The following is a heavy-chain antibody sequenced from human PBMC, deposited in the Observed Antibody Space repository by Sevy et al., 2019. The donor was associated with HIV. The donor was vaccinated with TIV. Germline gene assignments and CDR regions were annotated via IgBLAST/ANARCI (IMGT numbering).Heavy chain of an antibody. D-gene: IGHD2-2*01. Sequence: GGSLRLSCAASGFTFSSYSMNWVRQAPGKGLEWVSSISSSSYIYYADSVKGRYTISRDNAKNSLYLKMNSLRAEDTAVYYCARDIVVVPAAIAGAFDIWGQVTMVTVSS. CDR2: ISSSSYI. V-gene: IGHV3-21*01. CDR1: GFTFSSYS. J-gene: IGHJ3*02. CDR3: ARDIVVVPAAIAGAFDI.